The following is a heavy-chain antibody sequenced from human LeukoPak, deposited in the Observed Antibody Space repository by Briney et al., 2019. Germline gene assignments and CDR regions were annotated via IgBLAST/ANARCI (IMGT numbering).Heavy chain of an antibody. CDR1: GFSLTSYA. CDR2: ISGPGTTT. J-gene: IGHJ3*02. Sequence: GGSLRLSCTTSGFSLTSYAMNWVRQAPGKGLEWLSYISGPGTTTKYADSVKGRFTTSRDNDKNSLYLQMNSLRAEDTAVYYCARDWIWGQGTMVTVSS. CDR3: ARDWI. V-gene: IGHV3-48*01.